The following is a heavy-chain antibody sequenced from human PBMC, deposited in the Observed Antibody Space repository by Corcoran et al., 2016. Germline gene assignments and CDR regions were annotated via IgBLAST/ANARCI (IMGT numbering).Heavy chain of an antibody. CDR2: ISSSSSTI. CDR3: ARDLLTLAPYYFDY. J-gene: IGHJ4*02. Sequence: EVQLVESGGGLVQPGGSLRLSCAASGFTFSSYSMNWVRQAPGKGLELVSYISSSSSTIYYADSVKGRFTISRDNAKNSLYLQMNSLRAEDTAVYYCARDLLTLAPYYFDYWGQGTLVTVSS. D-gene: IGHD7-27*01. V-gene: IGHV3-48*04. CDR1: GFTFSSYS.